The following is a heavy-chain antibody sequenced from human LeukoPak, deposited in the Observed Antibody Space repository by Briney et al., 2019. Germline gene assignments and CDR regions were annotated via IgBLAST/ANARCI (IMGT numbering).Heavy chain of an antibody. V-gene: IGHV1-18*01. CDR1: GYTFTSYG. D-gene: IGHD3-22*01. CDR3: ARGGYYYDSSGYPGGAFDI. J-gene: IGHJ3*02. CDR2: ISAYNGNT. Sequence: ASVKVSCKASGYTFTSYGISWVRQAPGQGLEWMGWISAYNGNTNYAQKLQGRVTMITDTSTSTAYMELRSLRSDDTAVYYCARGGYYYDSSGYPGGAFDIWGQGTMVTVSS.